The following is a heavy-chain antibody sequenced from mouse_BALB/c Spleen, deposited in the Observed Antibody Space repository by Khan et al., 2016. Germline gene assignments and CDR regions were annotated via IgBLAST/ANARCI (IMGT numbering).Heavy chain of an antibody. D-gene: IGHD1-1*01. CDR1: GYSITSDYA. Sequence: EVQLQELGPGLVKPSQSLSLTCTVTGYSITSDYAWNWIRQFPGNKLEWMGYINYSGSTSYNPSLKSRISITRDTSKNQFFLQLNSVTTEDTATYYCARDYYGSSFFDYWGQGPTLTVSS. CDR2: INYSGST. V-gene: IGHV3-2*02. J-gene: IGHJ2*01. CDR3: ARDYYGSSFFDY.